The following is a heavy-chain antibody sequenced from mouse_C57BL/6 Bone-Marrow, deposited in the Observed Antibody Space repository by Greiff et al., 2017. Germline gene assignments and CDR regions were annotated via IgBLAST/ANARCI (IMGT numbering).Heavy chain of an antibody. CDR2: IDPENGDT. CDR3: TPSTAGYYYDY. D-gene: IGHD2-10*02. CDR1: GYNFTDDY. J-gene: IGHJ2*01. Sequence: EVQLVESGAELVRPGASVKLSCKASGYNFTDDYMHWVKQRPEQGLEWIGWIDPENGDTEYASKFQGKATITADTSSNTAYLQLSSLTSEDTAVYYCTPSTAGYYYDYGGQGTTLTVSS. V-gene: IGHV14-4*01.